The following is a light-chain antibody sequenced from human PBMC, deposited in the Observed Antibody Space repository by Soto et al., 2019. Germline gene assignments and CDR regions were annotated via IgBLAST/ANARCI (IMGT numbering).Light chain of an antibody. Sequence: DIQMTQSPSTLSGSVGDRVTITCRASQTISSWLAWYQQKPGKAPKLLIYKASTFKSGVPSRFSGSGSGTAFPLTISSLQPDDFATYYCQHYNSYSEAFGQGTKVELK. J-gene: IGKJ1*01. CDR3: QHYNSYSEA. CDR2: KAS. CDR1: QTISSW. V-gene: IGKV1-5*03.